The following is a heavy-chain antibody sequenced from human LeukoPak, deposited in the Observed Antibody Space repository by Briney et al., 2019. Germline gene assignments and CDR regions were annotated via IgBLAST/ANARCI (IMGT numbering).Heavy chain of an antibody. CDR2: IYYSGST. J-gene: IGHJ4*02. CDR1: GGSISNYY. Sequence: SETLSLTCTVSGGSISNYYWSWIRQPPGKGLEWIGYIYYSGSTNNNPSLRSRVTISVDTSKNQFSLKLSSVTAADTAVYYCARWVAGTGFDYWGQGTLVTVSS. V-gene: IGHV4-59*08. CDR3: ARWVAGTGFDY. D-gene: IGHD3-10*01.